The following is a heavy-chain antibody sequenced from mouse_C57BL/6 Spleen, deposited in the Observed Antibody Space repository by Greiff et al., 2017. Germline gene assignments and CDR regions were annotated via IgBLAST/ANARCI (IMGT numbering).Heavy chain of an antibody. CDR2: IYPSDSET. D-gene: IGHD2-4*01. V-gene: IGHV1-61*01. J-gene: IGHJ2*01. CDR1: GYTFTSYW. Sequence: VQLQQPGAELVRPGSSVKLSCKASGYTFTSYWMDWVKQRPGQGLEWIGNIYPSDSETHYNQKFKDKATLTVDKSSSTAYMQLSSLTSEDSAVYYCARGDYDAFDYWGQGTTLTVSS. CDR3: ARGDYDAFDY.